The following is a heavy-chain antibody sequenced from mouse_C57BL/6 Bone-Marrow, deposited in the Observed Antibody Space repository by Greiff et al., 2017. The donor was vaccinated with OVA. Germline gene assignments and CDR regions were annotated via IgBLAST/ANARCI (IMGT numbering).Heavy chain of an antibody. CDR3: AREAPGGYWYFDV. CDR1: GFTFSDYY. V-gene: IGHV5-16*01. CDR2: INYDGSST. Sequence: EVQVVESEGGLVQPGSSMKLSCTASGFTFSDYYMAWVRQVPEKGLEWVANINYDGSSTYYLDSLKSRFIISRDNAKNILYLQMSSLKSEDTATYYCAREAPGGYWYFDVWGTGTTVTVSS. J-gene: IGHJ1*03.